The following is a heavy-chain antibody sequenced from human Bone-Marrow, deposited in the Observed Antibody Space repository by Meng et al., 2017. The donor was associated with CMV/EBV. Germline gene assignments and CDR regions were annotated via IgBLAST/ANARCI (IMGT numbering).Heavy chain of an antibody. CDR3: ARGSEYSSPARPGMDG. V-gene: IGHV3-30*04. J-gene: IGHJ6*02. D-gene: IGHD6-6*01. Sequence: GGSLRLSCAASRFSFSSYAMHWVRQAPGKGLEWVAVTSDDGSKKYYADSVKGRFTISRVNSKNTLYLQMNSLRAEDTAVYYCARGSEYSSPARPGMDGWGQGTTVTVSS. CDR2: TSDDGSKK. CDR1: RFSFSSYA.